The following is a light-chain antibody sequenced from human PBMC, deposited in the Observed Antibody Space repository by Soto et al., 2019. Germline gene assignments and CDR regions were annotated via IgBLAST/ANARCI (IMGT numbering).Light chain of an antibody. Sequence: EIVLMQSPGTLSLYTGERATLSCRASQSIAGNYLAWYQQKSGQAPRLLIYGASTRAPGIPDRFTGSGSGTTFTLTISRLEPGDFAVYYCQRYGRLTPITFGQGTLLENK. CDR3: QRYGRLTPIT. CDR1: QSIAGNY. V-gene: IGKV3-20*01. CDR2: GAS. J-gene: IGKJ5*01.